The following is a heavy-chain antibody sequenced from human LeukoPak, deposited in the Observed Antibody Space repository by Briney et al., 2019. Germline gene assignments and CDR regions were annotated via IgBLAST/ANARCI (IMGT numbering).Heavy chain of an antibody. Sequence: SETLSLTCGVSGGSVSTIGYSWSCIRQPPGKGLECFGYIYQSGSTSYNPSLKSRVTMSVDTSKNQFSLKLSSVTAADTAVYYCARDRVYCSSTSCYGPLNAFDIWGQGTMVTVSS. CDR1: GGSVSTIGYS. D-gene: IGHD2-2*01. J-gene: IGHJ3*02. V-gene: IGHV4-30-2*01. CDR2: IYQSGST. CDR3: ARDRVYCSSTSCYGPLNAFDI.